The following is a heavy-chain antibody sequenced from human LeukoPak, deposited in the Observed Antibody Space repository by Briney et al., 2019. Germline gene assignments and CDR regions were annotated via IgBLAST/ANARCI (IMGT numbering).Heavy chain of an antibody. CDR2: IYYSGST. V-gene: IGHV4-31*03. CDR3: ARGDQFYDYVWGSYPYI. CDR1: GGSISSGGYY. Sequence: PSETLSLTCTVSGGSISSGGYYWSWIRQHPGKGLEWIGYIYYSGSTYYNPSLKSRVTISVDTSKNQFSPKLSSVTAADTAVYYCARGDQFYDYVWGSYPYIWGQGTLVTVSS. D-gene: IGHD3-16*02. J-gene: IGHJ4*02.